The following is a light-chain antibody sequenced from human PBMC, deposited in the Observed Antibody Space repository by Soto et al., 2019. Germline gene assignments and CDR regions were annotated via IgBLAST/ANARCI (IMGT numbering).Light chain of an antibody. CDR2: GAS. Sequence: IVMTQSPATLSLSPGGRAALSCRASQSINSELAWYQQKPGQPPRRLIYGASTRATGVPATFAGSESGSEFTLTAGSLQSEDFAVYYCQQDDNWPLTVGEGTRLEI. CDR1: QSINSE. V-gene: IGKV3-15*01. J-gene: IGKJ2*01. CDR3: QQDDNWPLT.